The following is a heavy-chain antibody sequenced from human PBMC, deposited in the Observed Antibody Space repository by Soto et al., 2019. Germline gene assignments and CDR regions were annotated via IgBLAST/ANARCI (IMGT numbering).Heavy chain of an antibody. Sequence: QVQLVQSGAEVKKPGSSVKVSCKDSGGTFSTYSMFWVRQAPGQGLEGMGRIIPMLGIANHAQRFQDRVTITAEKSTATAHMELSSLRSEDTALYYCTIGSWSGEVFEIWGQGTMVTVSS. CDR3: TIGSWSGEVFEI. CDR2: IIPMLGIA. V-gene: IGHV1-69*02. CDR1: GGTFSTYS. D-gene: IGHD2-21*01. J-gene: IGHJ3*02.